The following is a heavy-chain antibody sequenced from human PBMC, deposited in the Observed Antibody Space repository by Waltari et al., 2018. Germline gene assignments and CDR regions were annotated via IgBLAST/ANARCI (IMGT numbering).Heavy chain of an antibody. J-gene: IGHJ4*02. CDR2: IYTSGRT. V-gene: IGHV4-4*07. CDR3: ARGWGPYYVDY. Sequence: QVQLQESGPGLVKPSETLSLPCTVSGGSISSYYWRWIRPPAGKGLEWIGRIYTSGRTNYNPSLKSRVTMAVDTSKNQCSLKRSSVTAADTAVYYCARGWGPYYVDYWGQGTLVTVSS. CDR1: GGSISSYY. D-gene: IGHD3-16*01.